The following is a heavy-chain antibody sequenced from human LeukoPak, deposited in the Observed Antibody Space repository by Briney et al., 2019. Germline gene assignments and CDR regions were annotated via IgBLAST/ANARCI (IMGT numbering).Heavy chain of an antibody. J-gene: IGHJ3*02. Sequence: RSLRLAWAAPGLSFVDDTMHCVRPTPGEGLGWVSSIKQDGREQNSVDSVKGRFTISRDNAKNSLYLQMNSLTAEDTAVYYCARVNWNDSDAFDIWGQGTMVTVSS. CDR3: ARVNWNDSDAFDI. CDR2: IKQDGREQ. V-gene: IGHV3-7*01. CDR1: GLSFVDDT. D-gene: IGHD1-20*01.